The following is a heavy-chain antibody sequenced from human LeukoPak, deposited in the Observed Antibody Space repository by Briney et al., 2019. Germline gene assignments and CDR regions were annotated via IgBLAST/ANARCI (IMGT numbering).Heavy chain of an antibody. CDR1: GFTFSSYS. J-gene: IGHJ3*02. V-gene: IGHV3-21*04. Sequence: GGSLRLSCAASGFTFSSYSMNWVRQAPGKGLEWVSSISSSSSYIYYADSVKGRFTISRDNAKNSLYLQMNSLRAEDTALYYCAKDILASPPDYYDSSGYYGDAFDIWGQGTMVTVSS. D-gene: IGHD3-22*01. CDR3: AKDILASPPDYYDSSGYYGDAFDI. CDR2: ISSSSSYI.